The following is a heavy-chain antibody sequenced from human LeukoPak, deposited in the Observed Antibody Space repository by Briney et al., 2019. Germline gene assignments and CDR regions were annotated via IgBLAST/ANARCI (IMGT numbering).Heavy chain of an antibody. Sequence: GGSLRLSCAASGFTFSDFYMTWIRQAPGKGLEWVSYISSSSSYIYYADSVKGRFTISRDNAENSLYLQMNSLRAEDTAVYYCARGSEGYCSGGGCYYGMDVWGQGTTVTVSS. J-gene: IGHJ6*01. CDR2: ISSSSSYI. CDR3: ARGSEGYCSGGGCYYGMDV. D-gene: IGHD2-15*01. CDR1: GFTFSDFY. V-gene: IGHV3-11*06.